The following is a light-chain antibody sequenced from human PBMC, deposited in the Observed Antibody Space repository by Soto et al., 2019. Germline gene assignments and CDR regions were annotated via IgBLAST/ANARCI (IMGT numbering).Light chain of an antibody. CDR2: EVT. CDR3: SSYTSSGTLYV. J-gene: IGLJ1*01. CDR1: SSDIGGYKY. Sequence: QSALTQPASVSGSPGQSITISCTGTSSDIGGYKYVSWYLQHPGKAPKLMIYEVTYRPSGVSDRFSGSKSGNTASLTVSGLQAEDEADYYCSSYTSSGTLYVFGTGTKLTVL. V-gene: IGLV2-14*01.